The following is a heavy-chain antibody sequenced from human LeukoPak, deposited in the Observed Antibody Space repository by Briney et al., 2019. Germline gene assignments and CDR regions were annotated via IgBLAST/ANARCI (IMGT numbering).Heavy chain of an antibody. D-gene: IGHD2-2*01. V-gene: IGHV3-21*01. CDR2: ISSSSSYI. Sequence: GGSLRLSCAASGFTFSSYSMNWVRQAPGKVLEWVSSISSSSSYIYYADSVKGRFTISRENAKNSLYLQMKSLRDGDTAVYYCARGTRVYFDYWGQGTLVTVSS. CDR1: GFTFSSYS. J-gene: IGHJ4*02. CDR3: ARGTRVYFDY.